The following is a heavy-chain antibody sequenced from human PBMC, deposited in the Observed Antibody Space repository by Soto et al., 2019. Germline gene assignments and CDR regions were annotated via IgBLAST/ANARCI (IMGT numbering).Heavy chain of an antibody. Sequence: QVQLVESGGGLVKPGGSLRLSCAASGFTFSDYYMSWIRQAPGKGLEWVSYISSSSSYTNYADSVKGRFTISRDNAKNSLDLQMNSLRAEDTAVYYCATGQDYYDSSAYYYSWGQGTLVTVSS. CDR1: GFTFSDYY. CDR2: ISSSSSYT. J-gene: IGHJ4*02. CDR3: ATGQDYYDSSAYYYS. V-gene: IGHV3-11*05. D-gene: IGHD3-22*01.